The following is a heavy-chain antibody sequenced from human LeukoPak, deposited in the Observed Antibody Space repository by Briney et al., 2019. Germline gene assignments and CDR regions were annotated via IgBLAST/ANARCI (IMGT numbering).Heavy chain of an antibody. CDR2: IYYSGST. Sequence: KPSETLSLTCTVSGGSFSSYYWSWIRQPPGKGLEWIGYIYYSGSTDYNPSLKSRVTISVETSKNQFSLNLSSVTAADTAVYYCARDRGSYYYGSGSYYNPFFDYWGQGTLVTVSS. J-gene: IGHJ4*02. V-gene: IGHV4-59*01. D-gene: IGHD3-10*01. CDR3: ARDRGSYYYGSGSYYNPFFDY. CDR1: GGSFSSYY.